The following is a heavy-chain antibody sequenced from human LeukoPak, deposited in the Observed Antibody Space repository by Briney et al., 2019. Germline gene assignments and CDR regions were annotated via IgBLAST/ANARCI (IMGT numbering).Heavy chain of an antibody. J-gene: IGHJ4*02. D-gene: IGHD5-18*01. CDR3: ARDALRGYSYGLTIDY. Sequence: SVKVSCKASGGTFSSYAISWVRQAPGQGFEWMGGIIPIFGTANYAQKFQGRVTITADESTSTAYMELSSLRSEDTAVYYCARDALRGYSYGLTIDYWGQGTLVTVSS. CDR1: GGTFSSYA. CDR2: IIPIFGTA. V-gene: IGHV1-69*01.